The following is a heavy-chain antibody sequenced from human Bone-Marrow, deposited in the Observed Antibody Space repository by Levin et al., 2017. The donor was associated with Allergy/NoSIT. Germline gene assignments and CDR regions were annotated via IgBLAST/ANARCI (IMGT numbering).Heavy chain of an antibody. CDR3: AKPAHSSSSLFDY. Sequence: GESLKISCAASGFTFSSYAMHWVRQAPGKGLEWVAVISYDGSNKYYADSVKGRFTISRDNSKNTLYLQMNSLRAEDTAVYYCAKPAHSSSSLFDYWGQGTLVTVSS. CDR1: GFTFSSYA. D-gene: IGHD6-6*01. V-gene: IGHV3-30-3*02. J-gene: IGHJ4*02. CDR2: ISYDGSNK.